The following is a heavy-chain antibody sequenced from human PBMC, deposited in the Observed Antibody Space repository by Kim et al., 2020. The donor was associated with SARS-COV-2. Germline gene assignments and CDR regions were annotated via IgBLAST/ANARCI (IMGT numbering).Heavy chain of an antibody. J-gene: IGHJ4*02. CDR2: VYYNGFT. Sequence: SETLSLTCTVSGGSINNYYWNWLRQPPGRGLEWIGYVYYNGFTIYNPPLKSRATISVDTSKNQFSLKMNSLTTADTAVYYCARGGWYYGSGSRNFDYWGRGPLVTVSS. CDR3: ARGGWYYGSGSRNFDY. V-gene: IGHV4-59*13. D-gene: IGHD3-10*01. CDR1: GGSINNYY.